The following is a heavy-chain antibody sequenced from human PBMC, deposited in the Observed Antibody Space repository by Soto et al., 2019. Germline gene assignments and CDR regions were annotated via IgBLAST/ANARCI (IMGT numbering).Heavy chain of an antibody. D-gene: IGHD1-26*01. CDR2: IYYTGST. Sequence: SETLSLTCTVSGGSISSYTYYWGWIRQPPGKGLEWIGSIYYTGSTYYNPSLKSRVAISADTSKNQLSLKLTSVTAAETAVYYCARHLSGSHHAYYYGMDVWGQGTTVTVSS. CDR1: GGSISSYTYY. V-gene: IGHV4-39*01. J-gene: IGHJ6*02. CDR3: ARHLSGSHHAYYYGMDV.